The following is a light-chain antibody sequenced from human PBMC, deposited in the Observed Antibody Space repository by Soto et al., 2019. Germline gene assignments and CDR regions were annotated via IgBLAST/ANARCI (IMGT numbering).Light chain of an antibody. CDR1: SSDVGGYKY. J-gene: IGLJ2*01. CDR3: CSYTGRTTYV. CDR2: EVT. Sequence: QSALTQPASVSGSPGQSITISCTGSSSDVGGYKYVSWYQQHPGKAPKLMIFEVTNRPSGVSNRFSGSKSGNTASLTISGLQAEDEGDYYCCSYTGRTTYVCGRGTKLTVL. V-gene: IGLV2-14*01.